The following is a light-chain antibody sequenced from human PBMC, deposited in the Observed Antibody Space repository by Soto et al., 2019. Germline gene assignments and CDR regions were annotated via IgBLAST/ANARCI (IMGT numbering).Light chain of an antibody. CDR2: GAS. J-gene: IGKJ1*01. CDR1: PSVSSSY. CDR3: QQRSNWPRT. Sequence: EIVSTQSPGTLSLSPGERATLSRRASPSVSSSYLAWYQQKPGQAPRLLIYGASSRATGIPDRFSGSGSGTDFTLTISSLEPEDFAVYYCQQRSNWPRTFGQGTKVDIK. V-gene: IGKV3D-20*02.